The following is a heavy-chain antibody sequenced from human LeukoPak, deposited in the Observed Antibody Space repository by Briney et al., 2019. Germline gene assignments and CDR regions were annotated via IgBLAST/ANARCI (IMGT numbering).Heavy chain of an antibody. CDR3: ARESSSWYRADFRFDP. CDR2: INHDGSEK. V-gene: IGHV3-7*01. J-gene: IGHJ5*02. Sequence: GGSLRLSCAVSGFTFSSYWMSWVRQAPGKGLEWVAHINHDGSEKYYVDSVKGRFTISRDNAKNSLYLQMNSLRVEDTAVYYCARESSSWYRADFRFDPWGQGTLVTVSS. D-gene: IGHD6-13*01. CDR1: GFTFSSYW.